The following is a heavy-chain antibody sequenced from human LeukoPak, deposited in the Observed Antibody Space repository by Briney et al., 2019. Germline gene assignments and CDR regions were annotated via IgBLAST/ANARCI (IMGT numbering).Heavy chain of an antibody. CDR2: ISSSSSTI. CDR3: AREGLVATIQEGNDAFDI. J-gene: IGHJ3*02. D-gene: IGHD5-12*01. Sequence: PGGSLRLSCAASGFTFSSYSMYWVRQAPGKGLEWVSYISSSSSTIYYADSVKGRFTISRDNAKNSLHLQMNSLRAEDTAVYYCAREGLVATIQEGNDAFDIWGQGTMVTVSS. V-gene: IGHV3-48*04. CDR1: GFTFSSYS.